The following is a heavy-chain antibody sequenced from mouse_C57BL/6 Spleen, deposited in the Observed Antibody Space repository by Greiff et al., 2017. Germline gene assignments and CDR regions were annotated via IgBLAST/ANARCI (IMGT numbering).Heavy chain of an antibody. CDR3: ARSLLPYGYFDV. CDR2: IYPGSGNT. Sequence: VQLQESGPELVKPGASVKISCKASGYSFTSYYIHWVKQRPGQGLEWIGWIYPGSGNTKYNEKFKGKATMTADTSSSTAYMQLSSLTSEDSAVYYCARSLLPYGYFDVWGTGTTVTVSS. D-gene: IGHD1-1*01. J-gene: IGHJ1*03. CDR1: GYSFTSYY. V-gene: IGHV1-66*01.